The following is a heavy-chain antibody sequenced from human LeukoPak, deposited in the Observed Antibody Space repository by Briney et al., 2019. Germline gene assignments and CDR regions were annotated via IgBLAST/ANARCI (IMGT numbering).Heavy chain of an antibody. V-gene: IGHV4-39*07. D-gene: IGHD2-15*01. CDR2: IYYSGST. CDR3: ARGDISVNGLDY. Sequence: PSETLSLTCTVSGGSISSSSYYWGWLRQPPGKGLEWIGSIYYSGSTYYNPSLKTRVTISVDTSKNQFSLKLSSVTAADTAVYYCARGDISVNGLDYWGQGTLVTVSS. J-gene: IGHJ4*02. CDR1: GGSISSSSYY.